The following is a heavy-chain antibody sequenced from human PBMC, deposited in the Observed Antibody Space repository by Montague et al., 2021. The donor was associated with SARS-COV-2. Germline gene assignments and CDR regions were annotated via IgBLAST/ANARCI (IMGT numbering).Heavy chain of an antibody. J-gene: IGHJ4*02. CDR3: ATTGGPTTVAGPFDY. D-gene: IGHD6-19*01. CDR1: GGSISSGGYY. CDR2: IYYSGST. Sequence: SETLSLTRTVSGGSISSGGYYWDWIRQPPGMGLEWIGTIYYSGSTDYNPSLKSRVTISVETSRNQCSLKVSSVTAADTAVYYCATTGGPTTVAGPFDYWGQGTPVTVSS. V-gene: IGHV4-39*01.